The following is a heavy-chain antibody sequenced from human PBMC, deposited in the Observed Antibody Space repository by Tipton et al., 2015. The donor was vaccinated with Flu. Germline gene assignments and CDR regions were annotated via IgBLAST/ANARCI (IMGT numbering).Heavy chain of an antibody. V-gene: IGHV4-38-2*01. CDR1: GYSISSGFY. J-gene: IGHJ3*02. CDR3: ASSRSGWTDAFDI. D-gene: IGHD6-19*01. CDR2: INYSWST. Sequence: TLSLTCAVSGYSISSGFYWAWIRQSPGKGLEWIGSINYSWSTHYNLSLRSRVTMSVDTSKNQFSLKFISVTAADAAMYYCASSRSGWTDAFDIWGQGTMLTVSS.